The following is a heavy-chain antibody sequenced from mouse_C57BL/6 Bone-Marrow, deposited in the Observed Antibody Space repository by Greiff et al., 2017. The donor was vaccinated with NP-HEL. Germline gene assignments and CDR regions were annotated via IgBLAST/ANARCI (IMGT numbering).Heavy chain of an antibody. CDR1: GYTFTSYG. V-gene: IGHV1-81*01. D-gene: IGHD1-1*01. J-gene: IGHJ2*01. CDR2: IYPRSGNT. Sequence: QVQLQQSGAELARPGASVKLSCKASGYTFTSYGISWVKQRTGQGLEWIGEIYPRSGNTYYNEKFKGKATLTADKSSSTAYMELRSLTSEDSAVYFCARDYRYYYGSSYFDYWGQGTTLTVSS. CDR3: ARDYRYYYGSSYFDY.